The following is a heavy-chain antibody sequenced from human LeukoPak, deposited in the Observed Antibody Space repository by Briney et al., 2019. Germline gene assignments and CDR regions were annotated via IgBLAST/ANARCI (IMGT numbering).Heavy chain of an antibody. D-gene: IGHD6-19*01. V-gene: IGHV4-61*08. CDR3: ARGPRGSGWYGDY. Sequence: PSETLSLTCTVSGGSVTIGGYHWSWIRQPPGKGLEWIGYISYSGSTNYNPSLRSRVTISVDTSKNQFSLKLSSVTAADTAVYYCARGPRGSGWYGDYWGQGTLVTVSS. J-gene: IGHJ4*02. CDR2: ISYSGST. CDR1: GGSVTIGGYH.